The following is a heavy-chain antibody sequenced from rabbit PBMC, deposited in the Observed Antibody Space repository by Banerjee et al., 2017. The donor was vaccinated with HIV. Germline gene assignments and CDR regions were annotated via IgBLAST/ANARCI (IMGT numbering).Heavy chain of an antibody. CDR1: GFSFSSSYY. J-gene: IGHJ5*01. CDR2: IYGGSSGST. V-gene: IGHV1S45*01. CDR3: ARGYAGYAGYGYAYDWLDL. Sequence: QEQLEESGGDLVKPEGSLTLTCTASGFSFSSSYYMCWVRQAPGKGLEWIACIYGGSSGSTYYASWAKGRFTISKTSSTTVTLQMTSLTAADTATYFCARGYAGYAGYGYAYDWLDLWGPGTLVTVS. D-gene: IGHD6-1*01.